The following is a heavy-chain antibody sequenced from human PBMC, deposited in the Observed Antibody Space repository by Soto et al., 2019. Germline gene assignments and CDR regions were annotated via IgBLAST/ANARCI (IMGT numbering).Heavy chain of an antibody. Sequence: SETLSLTCTVSGGSISSGDYYWRWIRQPRGKGLEWIGYIYYSVSTYYNPSLKSRVTISVDTSKNQFSLKLSSVTAADTAVYYCARDSVGNWNYGYGMDVWGQGTTVTVSS. J-gene: IGHJ6*02. CDR3: ARDSVGNWNYGYGMDV. CDR1: GGSISSGDYY. D-gene: IGHD1-1*01. V-gene: IGHV4-30-4*01. CDR2: IYYSVST.